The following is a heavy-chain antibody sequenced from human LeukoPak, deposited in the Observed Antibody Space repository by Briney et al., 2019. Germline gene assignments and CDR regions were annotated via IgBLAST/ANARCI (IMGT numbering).Heavy chain of an antibody. V-gene: IGHV3-7*01. D-gene: IGHD2-2*03. Sequence: HTGGSLRLSCAASGFTFSSYWMSWVRQAPGKGLEWVANIKQDGSEKYYVDSVKGRFTISRDNAKNSLYLQMNSLRAEDTAVYYCARDMDIVVVPAAKYYYGMDVWGQGTTVTFSS. J-gene: IGHJ6*02. CDR1: GFTFSSYW. CDR3: ARDMDIVVVPAAKYYYGMDV. CDR2: IKQDGSEK.